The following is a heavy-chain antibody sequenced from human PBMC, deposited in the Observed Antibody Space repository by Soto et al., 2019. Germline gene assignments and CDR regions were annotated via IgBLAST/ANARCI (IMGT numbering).Heavy chain of an antibody. J-gene: IGHJ4*02. V-gene: IGHV3-30*18. CDR1: GFTFSSYG. Sequence: QVQLVESGGGVVQPGRSLRLSCAASGFTFSSYGMHWVRQAPGKGLEWVAVISYDGSNKYYADSVKGRFTISRDNSKNTLYLQMNSLRAEDTAVYYCAKAGARPGQWLAHFDYWGQGTLVTVSS. CDR3: AKAGARPGQWLAHFDY. CDR2: ISYDGSNK. D-gene: IGHD6-19*01.